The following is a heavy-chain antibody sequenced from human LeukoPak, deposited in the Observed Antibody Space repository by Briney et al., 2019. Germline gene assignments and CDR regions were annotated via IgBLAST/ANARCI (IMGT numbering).Heavy chain of an antibody. D-gene: IGHD6-13*01. Sequence: ASVKVSCKASGYTFTNHPLNWVRQAPGQGLEWLGWINPNNGGTNYAQKFQGRVTMTRGTSISTAYMELSRLTSDDTAVYYCARGSSSWYVGPPLDYWGQGTLVTVSS. CDR2: INPNNGGT. V-gene: IGHV1-2*02. CDR3: ARGSSSWYVGPPLDY. J-gene: IGHJ4*02. CDR1: GYTFTNHP.